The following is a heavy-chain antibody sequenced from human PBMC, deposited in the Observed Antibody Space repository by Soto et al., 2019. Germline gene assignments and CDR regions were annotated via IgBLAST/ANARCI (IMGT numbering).Heavy chain of an antibody. CDR2: ITGGGTDT. V-gene: IGHV3-23*01. CDR3: AKGSSSSRPYYFDY. Sequence: GGSLRLSCAASGFTFSNYAMGWVRQASGKGLEWFSAITGGGTDTYYADSVKGRFTISRDNSNSALFLQMNSLEAEDTAVYYCAKGSSSSRPYYFDYWAQGTLVTVSS. D-gene: IGHD2-2*01. CDR1: GFTFSNYA. J-gene: IGHJ4*02.